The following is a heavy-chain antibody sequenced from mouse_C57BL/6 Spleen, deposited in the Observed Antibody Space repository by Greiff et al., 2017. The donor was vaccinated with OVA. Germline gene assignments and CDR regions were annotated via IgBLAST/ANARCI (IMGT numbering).Heavy chain of an antibody. CDR2: INPNNGGT. D-gene: IGHD2-3*01. J-gene: IGHJ3*01. CDR1: GYTFTDYN. Sequence: EVKLEESGPELVKPGASVKMSCKASGYTFTDYNMHWVKQSHGKSLEWIGYINPNNGGTSYNQKFKGKATLTVNKSSSTAYMELRSLTSEDSAVYYCARSGWLLLFAYWGQGTLVTVSA. CDR3: ARSGWLLLFAY. V-gene: IGHV1-22*01.